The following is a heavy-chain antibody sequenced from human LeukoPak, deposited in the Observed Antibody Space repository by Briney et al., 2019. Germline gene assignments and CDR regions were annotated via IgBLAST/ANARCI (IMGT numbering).Heavy chain of an antibody. Sequence: SVKVSCKASGGTFSSYAISWVRQAPGQGLEWMGGIIPNFGTANYAQKFQGRVTITADESTSTAYMELSSLRSEDTAVYYCALAGYSYGLNYFDYWGQGTLVTVSS. CDR1: GGTFSSYA. V-gene: IGHV1-69*13. CDR3: ALAGYSYGLNYFDY. J-gene: IGHJ4*02. CDR2: IIPNFGTA. D-gene: IGHD5-18*01.